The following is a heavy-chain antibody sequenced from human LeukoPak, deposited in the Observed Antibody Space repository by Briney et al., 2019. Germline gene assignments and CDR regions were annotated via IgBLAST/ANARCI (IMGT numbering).Heavy chain of an antibody. J-gene: IGHJ6*04. CDR1: GFTFSSYE. Sequence: GGSLRLSCAAPGFTFSSYEMNWVRQAPGKGLEWVSYISSSGSTIYYADSVKGRFTISRDNAKNSLYLQMNSLRAEDTAVYYCAELGIAMIGGVWGKGTTVTISS. V-gene: IGHV3-48*03. D-gene: IGHD3-10*02. CDR2: ISSSGSTI. CDR3: AELGIAMIGGV.